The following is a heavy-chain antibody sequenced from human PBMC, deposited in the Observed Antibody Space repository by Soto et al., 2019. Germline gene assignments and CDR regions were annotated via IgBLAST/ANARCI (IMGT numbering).Heavy chain of an antibody. CDR3: ATAKLLLPWLFDY. Sequence: AGGSLRLSCAASGFTVSSNYMSWVRQAPGKGLEWVSVIYSGGSTYYADSVKGRFIISRDDSKNTLFLQMNSLRAEDTAVYYCATAKLLLPWLFDYWGQGTLGTGS. J-gene: IGHJ4*02. D-gene: IGHD2-15*01. CDR1: GFTVSSNY. CDR2: IYSGGST. V-gene: IGHV3-66*01.